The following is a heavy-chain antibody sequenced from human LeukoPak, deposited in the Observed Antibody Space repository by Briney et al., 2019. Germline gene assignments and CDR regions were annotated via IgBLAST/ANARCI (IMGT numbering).Heavy chain of an antibody. J-gene: IGHJ4*02. CDR1: GITFSNYW. CDR3: AKDGSPFVEGGGGYFDY. CDR2: IKSDGSST. V-gene: IGHV3-74*01. D-gene: IGHD1-1*01. Sequence: PGGSLRHSCAASGITFSNYWMHWVRQAPGKGLVWVSRIKSDGSSTSYADSVKGRFTISRDNAKNTLYLQMNSLRTEDTAVYYCAKDGSPFVEGGGGYFDYWGQGTLVTVSS.